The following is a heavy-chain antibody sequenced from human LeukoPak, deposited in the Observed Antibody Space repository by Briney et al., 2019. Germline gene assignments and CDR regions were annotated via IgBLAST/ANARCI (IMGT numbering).Heavy chain of an antibody. CDR3: ARDPPAVLIDTYG. V-gene: IGHV3-66*01. D-gene: IGHD2-8*01. CDR1: GFIVTNNY. J-gene: IGHJ4*02. CDR2: VYSGGST. Sequence: PGGSLRLSCTASGFIVTNNYINWVGQAPGKGLEWASLVYSGGSTYYADSVKGRFTISRDNSKNMVYLQTNSLRAEDTAMYYCARDPPAVLIDTYGWGQGTLVTVSS.